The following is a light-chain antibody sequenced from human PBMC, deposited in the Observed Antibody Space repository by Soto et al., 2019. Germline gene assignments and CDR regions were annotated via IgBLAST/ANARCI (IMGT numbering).Light chain of an antibody. CDR3: QSYDSSLSGYV. Sequence: QSVLTQPPSVSGAPGQRVTISCTGSSSNIGAAYDVNWYQQLPGTAPKLLIYVNSNRPSGVPDRFSGSKSGTSASLAISGLQAEDEADYYCQSYDSSLSGYVFGTGTQLTVL. CDR1: SSNIGAAYD. J-gene: IGLJ1*01. V-gene: IGLV1-40*01. CDR2: VNS.